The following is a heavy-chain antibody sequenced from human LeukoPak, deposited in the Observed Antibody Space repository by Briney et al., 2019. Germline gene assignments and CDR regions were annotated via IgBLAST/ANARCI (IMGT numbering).Heavy chain of an antibody. J-gene: IGHJ6*02. CDR3: AVPGIAAAGKSHRGRYYYYGMDV. CDR1: GFTFSNYG. D-gene: IGHD6-13*01. CDR2: ISSSSSTI. V-gene: IGHV3-48*02. Sequence: SGGSLRLSCAASGFTFSNYGMHWVRQAPGKGLEWVSYISSSSSTIYYADSVKGRFTISRDNAKNSLYLQMNSLRDEDTAVYYCAVPGIAAAGKSHRGRYYYYGMDVWGQGTTVTVSS.